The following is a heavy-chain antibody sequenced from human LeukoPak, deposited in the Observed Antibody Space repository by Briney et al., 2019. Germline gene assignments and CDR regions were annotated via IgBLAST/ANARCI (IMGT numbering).Heavy chain of an antibody. D-gene: IGHD5-12*01. CDR2: ISSSSSYI. CDR3: ARDPESGYDIYMDV. CDR1: GFTFSSYS. Sequence: GGSLRLSCAASGFTFSSYSMNWVRQAPGKGLEWVSSISSSSSYIYCADSVKGRFTISRDNAKNSLYLQMNSLRAEDTAVYYCARDPESGYDIYMDVWGKGTTVTVSS. J-gene: IGHJ6*03. V-gene: IGHV3-21*01.